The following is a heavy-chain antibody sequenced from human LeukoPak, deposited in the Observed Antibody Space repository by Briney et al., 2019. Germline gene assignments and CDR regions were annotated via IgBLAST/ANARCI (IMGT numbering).Heavy chain of an antibody. CDR2: ISSTASTI. D-gene: IGHD4-17*01. CDR1: GFTFSSYG. CDR3: ARDVTYYGADWFDP. Sequence: GGSLRLSCAASGFTFSSYGMNWVRQAPGKGLEWVSYISSTASTIYYADSLKGRFTISRDNAKNSLFLQMNSLRAEDTAVYYCARDVTYYGADWFDPWGQGTLVTVSS. V-gene: IGHV3-48*04. J-gene: IGHJ5*02.